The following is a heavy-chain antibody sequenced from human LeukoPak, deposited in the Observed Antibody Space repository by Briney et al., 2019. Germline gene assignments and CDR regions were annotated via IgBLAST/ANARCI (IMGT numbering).Heavy chain of an antibody. CDR3: ARGPPGLATISNAFDI. CDR2: IIPIFGTA. J-gene: IGHJ3*02. Sequence: AASVKVSCKASGYTFTSYYMHWVRQAPGQGLEWMGGIIPIFGTANYAQKFQGRVTITADESTSTAYMELSSLRSEDTAVYYCARGPPGLATISNAFDIWGQGTMVTVSS. V-gene: IGHV1-69*13. D-gene: IGHD5-24*01. CDR1: GYTFTSYY.